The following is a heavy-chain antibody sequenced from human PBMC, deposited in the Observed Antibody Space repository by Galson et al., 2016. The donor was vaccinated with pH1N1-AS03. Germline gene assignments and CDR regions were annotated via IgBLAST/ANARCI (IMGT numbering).Heavy chain of an antibody. CDR2: INHSGGT. CDR1: GGAFSGYY. D-gene: IGHD3-22*01. CDR3: ARDSMIVDGMDV. V-gene: IGHV4-34*01. J-gene: IGHJ6*02. Sequence: SETLSLTCAVHGGAFSGYYWTWIRQPPGKGLEWIGQINHSGGTQYNPSLKSRVTLSKDTSKKQIYLTVRSVTAADTAVYYCARDSMIVDGMDVWGQGTTVTVSS.